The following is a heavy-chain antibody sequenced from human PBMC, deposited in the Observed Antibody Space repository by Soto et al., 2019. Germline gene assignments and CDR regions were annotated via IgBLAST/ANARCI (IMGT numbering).Heavy chain of an antibody. D-gene: IGHD2-8*01. CDR2: INHSGST. CDR1: GGSFSGYY. J-gene: IGHJ5*02. CDR3: ARGQGGVLMVYAGWADWFDP. V-gene: IGHV4-34*01. Sequence: SETLSLTCAVYGGSFSGYYWSWIRQPPGKGLEWIGEINHSGSTNYNPSLKSRVTISVDTSKNQFSLKLSSVTAADTAVYYCARGQGGVLMVYAGWADWFDPWGQGTLVTVSS.